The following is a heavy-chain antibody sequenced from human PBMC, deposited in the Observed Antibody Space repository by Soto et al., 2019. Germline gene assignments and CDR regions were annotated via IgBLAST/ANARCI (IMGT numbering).Heavy chain of an antibody. CDR1: GYTFTSYG. D-gene: IGHD1-26*01. Sequence: QVHLVQSGAEVRKPGASVEVSCKASGYTFTSYGVSWVRRAPGQGLEWMGWISTYNGNTIYAQKFQGRVTMSTHTSTNIAYMQLRSLRSDDTAVYYCAREHHYGGSSYGMDVWGQGTTVTVSS. CDR2: ISTYNGNT. J-gene: IGHJ6*02. CDR3: AREHHYGGSSYGMDV. V-gene: IGHV1-18*04.